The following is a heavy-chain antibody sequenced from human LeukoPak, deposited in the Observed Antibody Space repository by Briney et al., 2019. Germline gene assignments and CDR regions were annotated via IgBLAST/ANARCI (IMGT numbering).Heavy chain of an antibody. J-gene: IGHJ5*02. V-gene: IGHV3-74*01. Sequence: GGSLRLSCAASGFTFSNYWMHWVRHAPGKGLVWVSRINSDGSSTRYADSVKGRFTISRDNAKNTLYSQMNSLRAEDTAVYYCARVKVLWFGEFDPWGQRTLVTVSS. D-gene: IGHD3-10*01. CDR2: INSDGSST. CDR1: GFTFSNYW. CDR3: ARVKVLWFGEFDP.